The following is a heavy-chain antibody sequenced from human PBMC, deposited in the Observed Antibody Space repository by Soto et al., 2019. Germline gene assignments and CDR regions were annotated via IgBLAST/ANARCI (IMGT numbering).Heavy chain of an antibody. CDR1: GYTFTSYG. CDR2: ISAYNGNT. V-gene: IGHV1-18*01. J-gene: IGHJ4*02. Sequence: ASVKVSCKASGYTFTSYGISWVRQAPGQGLEWMGWISAYNGNTNYAQKLQGRATMTTDTSTSTAYMELRSLRSDDTAVYYCAREWSGWAGTTYFDYWGQGTLVTVSS. D-gene: IGHD6-19*01. CDR3: AREWSGWAGTTYFDY.